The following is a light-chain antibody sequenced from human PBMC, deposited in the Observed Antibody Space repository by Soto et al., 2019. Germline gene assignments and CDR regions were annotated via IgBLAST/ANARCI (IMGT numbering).Light chain of an antibody. CDR1: SSNVGSNF. CDR3: GTWDTKLNAVV. Sequence: QSVLTQPPSMSAAPGQKVTITCSGSSSNVGSNFVSWYQQLPGTAPKLLIFDNSQRPSGIPDRFFGSKSGTSATLAITGPQTGDEAVYYCGTWDTKLNAVVFGGGTKLTVL. J-gene: IGLJ2*01. V-gene: IGLV1-51*01. CDR2: DNS.